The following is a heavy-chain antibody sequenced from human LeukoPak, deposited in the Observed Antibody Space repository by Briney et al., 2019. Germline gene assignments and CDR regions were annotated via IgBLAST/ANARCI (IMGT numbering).Heavy chain of an antibody. CDR2: FYSGGST. CDR1: GGSIGSGNYY. V-gene: IGHV4-61*02. D-gene: IGHD3-22*01. J-gene: IGHJ3*02. Sequence: SQTLSLTCTVSGGSIGSGNYYWSWIRQPAGKGLEWIGRFYSGGSTTYNPSLKSRVTISADTAKNQVSLKMSSVTAADTAVYYCARASDYYDSSGYRGAFDIWGQGTMVTVSS. CDR3: ARASDYYDSSGYRGAFDI.